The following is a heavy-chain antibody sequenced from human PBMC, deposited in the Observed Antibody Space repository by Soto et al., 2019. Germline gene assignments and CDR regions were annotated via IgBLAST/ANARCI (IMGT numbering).Heavy chain of an antibody. V-gene: IGHV3-23*01. CDR1: GFTFSSYA. CDR3: AKGHSGPTKPVGVWIDY. J-gene: IGHJ4*02. D-gene: IGHD3-16*01. CDR2: ISGSGGST. Sequence: GGSLRLSCAASGFTFSSYAMSWVRQAPGKGLEWVSAISGSGGSTYYADSVKGRFTISRDNSKNTLYLQMNSLRAEDTAVYYCAKGHSGPTKPVGVWIDYWGQGTLVTVSS.